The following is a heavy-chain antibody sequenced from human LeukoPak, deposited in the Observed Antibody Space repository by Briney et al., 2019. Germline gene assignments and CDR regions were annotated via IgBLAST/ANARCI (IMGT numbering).Heavy chain of an antibody. CDR1: GYTFTSYG. Sequence: ASVKVSCKASGYTFTSYGISWVRQAPGQGLEWMGWISAYNGNTNYAQKLQGRVTMTTDTSTSTAYMELRSLRSDDTAVYYCARDYRQLWLPDYYYYGMDVRGQGTTVTVSS. D-gene: IGHD5-18*01. CDR2: ISAYNGNT. CDR3: ARDYRQLWLPDYYYYGMDV. V-gene: IGHV1-18*01. J-gene: IGHJ6*02.